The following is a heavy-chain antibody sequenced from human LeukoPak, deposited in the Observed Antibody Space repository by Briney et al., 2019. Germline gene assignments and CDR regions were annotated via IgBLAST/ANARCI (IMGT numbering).Heavy chain of an antibody. CDR3: ATYRQVLLPFES. V-gene: IGHV3-23*01. Sequence: GRSLRLSCAASGFPFSSYAMIWVRQPPGKGLEWVSSIFPSGGEIHYADSVRGRFTISRDNSKSTLSLQMNSLRAEDTAIYYCATYRQVLLPFESWGQGTLVTVSS. J-gene: IGHJ4*02. CDR2: IFPSGGEI. D-gene: IGHD2-8*02. CDR1: GFPFSSYA.